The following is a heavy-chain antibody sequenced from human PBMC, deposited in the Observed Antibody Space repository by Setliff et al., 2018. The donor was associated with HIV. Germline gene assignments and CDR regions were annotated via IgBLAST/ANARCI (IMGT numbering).Heavy chain of an antibody. CDR1: GGSISSGVFY. Sequence: SETLSLTCTVSGGSISSGVFYWTWIRQLPGKGLEWIGNIFYSGHTFYNPSLKSRVTISVDTSKIQFSLKLSSVTAADTAVYYCARGIAAAGRWGQGTLVTVSS. V-gene: IGHV4-39*07. D-gene: IGHD6-13*01. J-gene: IGHJ4*02. CDR3: ARGIAAAGR. CDR2: IFYSGHT.